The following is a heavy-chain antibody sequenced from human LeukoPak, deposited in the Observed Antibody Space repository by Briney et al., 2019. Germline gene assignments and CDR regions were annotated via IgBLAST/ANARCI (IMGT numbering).Heavy chain of an antibody. D-gene: IGHD2-15*01. CDR2: INPNSGGT. J-gene: IGHJ4*02. Sequence: ASVKVSCKASGYTFTSYDINWVRQATGQGLEWMGWINPNSGGTNYAQKFQGRVTMTRDTSISTAYMELSRLRSDDTAVYYCAREGPYCSGGSCYSHWGQGTLVTVSS. CDR3: AREGPYCSGGSCYSH. V-gene: IGHV1-2*02. CDR1: GYTFTSYD.